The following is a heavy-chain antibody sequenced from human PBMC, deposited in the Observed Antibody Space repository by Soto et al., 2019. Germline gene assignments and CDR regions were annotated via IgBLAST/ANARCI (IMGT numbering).Heavy chain of an antibody. V-gene: IGHV3-21*01. J-gene: IGHJ4*02. D-gene: IGHD6-19*01. CDR2: ITSSSSYI. CDR3: AREPGVSSGWYVDY. CDR1: GFTFSNHS. Sequence: GGSLRLSCAASGFTFSNHSMNWVRQAPGKGLEWVSSITSSSSYINYADSVKGRFTISRDNAKTSLYLQMNSLRAEDTAVYYCAREPGVSSGWYVDYWGQGTLVTVSS.